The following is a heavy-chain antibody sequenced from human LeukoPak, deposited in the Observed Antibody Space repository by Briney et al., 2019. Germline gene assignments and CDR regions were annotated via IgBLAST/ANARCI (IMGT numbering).Heavy chain of an antibody. CDR1: GYSFTSYW. CDR2: IYPGDSDT. CDR3: ARVRGGYSGYGFFDY. D-gene: IGHD5-12*01. J-gene: IGHJ4*02. Sequence: GESLKVSCKGSGYSFTSYWIGWVRQMPGKGLEWMGIIYPGDSDTRYSPSFQGQVTISADKSISTAYLQWSSLKASDTAMYYCARVRGGYSGYGFFDYWGQGTLVTVSS. V-gene: IGHV5-51*01.